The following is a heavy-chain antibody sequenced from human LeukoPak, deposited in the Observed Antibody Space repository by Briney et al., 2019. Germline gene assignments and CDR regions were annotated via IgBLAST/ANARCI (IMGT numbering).Heavy chain of an antibody. V-gene: IGHV3-21*01. CDR3: ARVPLGYCSGGSCLGY. J-gene: IGHJ4*02. D-gene: IGHD2-15*01. CDR1: GFTFSSYS. Sequence: PGGSLRLSCAASGFTFSSYSMNWVRQAPGKGLEWVSSISSSSSYIYYADSVKGRFTISRDNAKNSLYLQMNSLRAEDTAVYYCARVPLGYCSGGSCLGYWGQGTLVTVSS. CDR2: ISSSSSYI.